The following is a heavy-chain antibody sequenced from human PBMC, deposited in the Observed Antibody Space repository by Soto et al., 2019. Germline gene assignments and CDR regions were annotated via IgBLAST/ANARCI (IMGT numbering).Heavy chain of an antibody. D-gene: IGHD3-16*01. J-gene: IGHJ3*02. V-gene: IGHV3-23*01. CDR2: ISGSGGST. Sequence: HPGGSLRLSCAASGFTFSSYAMSWVRQAPGKGLEWVSAISGSGGSTYYADSVKGRFTISRDNSKNTLYLQMNSLRAEDTAVYYCAKADRGFRNIMITRILAAFDIWGQGTMVTVSS. CDR3: AKADRGFRNIMITRILAAFDI. CDR1: GFTFSSYA.